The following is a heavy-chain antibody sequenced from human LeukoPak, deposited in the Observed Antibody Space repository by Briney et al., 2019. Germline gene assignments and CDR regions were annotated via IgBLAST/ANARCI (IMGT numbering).Heavy chain of an antibody. J-gene: IGHJ4*02. CDR2: ISASGGST. CDR1: GFTFSSSA. Sequence: PGGSLRLSCAASGFTFSSSAMSWVRQVPGKGLEWVSGISASGGSTYYADSVRGRFTISRDNSKNTLYLQMNSLRAEDTAVYYCASGYYFDYWGQGTLVTVSS. D-gene: IGHD1-26*01. V-gene: IGHV3-23*01. CDR3: ASGYYFDY.